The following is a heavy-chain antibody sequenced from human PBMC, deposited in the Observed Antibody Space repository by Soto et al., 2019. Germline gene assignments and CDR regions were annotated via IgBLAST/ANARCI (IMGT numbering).Heavy chain of an antibody. D-gene: IGHD3-16*01. CDR2: IIPVFDKA. CDR3: ARLRRDWGDAFDL. CDR1: GGSFGSSA. Sequence: QVQLVQSGADVKKPGSSVKVSCKTSGGSFGSSAISWVRQAPAQGLEWMGEIIPVFDKANYAQNFQGRLTITADELTGTVFMEVSSLRSEETAVYFCARLRRDWGDAFDLWGLGTFVTVSS. J-gene: IGHJ3*01. V-gene: IGHV1-69*01.